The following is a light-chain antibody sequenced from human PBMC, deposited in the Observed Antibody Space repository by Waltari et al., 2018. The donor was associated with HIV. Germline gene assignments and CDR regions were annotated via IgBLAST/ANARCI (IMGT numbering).Light chain of an antibody. CDR1: SRHSSYA. CDR3: QTWGTGV. J-gene: IGLJ3*02. CDR2: LNSDGSH. Sequence: QLVLTQSPSASASLGASVKLPFTLSSRHSSYAIAWHQQQPEKGPRYLMKLNSDGSHSKGDGIPDRFSGSSSGAERSLTISSLQSEDEADYYCQTWGTGVFGGGTKLTVL. V-gene: IGLV4-69*01.